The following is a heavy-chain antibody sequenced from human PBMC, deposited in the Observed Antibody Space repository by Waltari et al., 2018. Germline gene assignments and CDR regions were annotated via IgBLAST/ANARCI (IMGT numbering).Heavy chain of an antibody. CDR3: ARDRPRGGGIGYYGMDV. J-gene: IGHJ6*02. D-gene: IGHD3-10*01. CDR1: GFTFSSYS. Sequence: EVQLVESGGGLVQPGGSLSLSCAASGFTFSSYSMNWVRQAPGKGLEWVSYISSSSSTIYYADSVKGRFTISRDNAKNSLYLQMNSLRAEDTAVYYCARDRPRGGGIGYYGMDVWGQGTTVTVSS. CDR2: ISSSSSTI. V-gene: IGHV3-48*01.